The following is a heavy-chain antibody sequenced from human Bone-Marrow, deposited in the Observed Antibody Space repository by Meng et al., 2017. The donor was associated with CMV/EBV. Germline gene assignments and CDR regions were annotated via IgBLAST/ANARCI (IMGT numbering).Heavy chain of an antibody. CDR2: ISSSSSTI. J-gene: IGHJ4*02. V-gene: IGHV3-48*04. CDR3: SREEGGKKGKGISL. CDR1: GFTFSSYA. Sequence: GGSLRLSCAASGFTFSSYAMHWVRQAPGKGLEWVSYISSSSSTIYYADSVKGRFTISRDNAKNSLYLQMNSLRAEDTAVYYCSREEGGKKGKGISLWGQGTLVTVSS. D-gene: IGHD4-23*01.